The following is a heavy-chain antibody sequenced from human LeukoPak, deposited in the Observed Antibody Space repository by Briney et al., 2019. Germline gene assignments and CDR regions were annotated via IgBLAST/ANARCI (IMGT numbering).Heavy chain of an antibody. CDR2: IDPSSTYI. D-gene: IGHD4-17*01. V-gene: IGHV3-21*01. J-gene: IGHJ4*02. CDR1: RFTFSSYT. Sequence: PGGSLRLSCSASRFTFSSYTMNWVRQAPGKGLEWVSSIDPSSTYIYYADSVKGRFTTSRDNAQNSLYLQMNSLRAEDTAVYYCTRGSYGDYEYWGQGTPVTVSS. CDR3: TRGSYGDYEY.